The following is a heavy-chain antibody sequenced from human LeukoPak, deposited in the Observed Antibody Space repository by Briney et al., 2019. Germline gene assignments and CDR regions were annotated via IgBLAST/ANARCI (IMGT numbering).Heavy chain of an antibody. CDR2: IYYSGST. V-gene: IGHV4-31*03. Sequence: SETLSLTCTVSGGSISSGGYYWSWIRQHPGKGLVWIGYIYYSGSTYYNPSLKGRVTISVDTSKNQFSLKLSSVTAADTAVYYCAREAPNCSGGSCYSWGQGTLVTVSS. CDR1: GGSISSGGYY. D-gene: IGHD2-15*01. CDR3: AREAPNCSGGSCYS. J-gene: IGHJ4*02.